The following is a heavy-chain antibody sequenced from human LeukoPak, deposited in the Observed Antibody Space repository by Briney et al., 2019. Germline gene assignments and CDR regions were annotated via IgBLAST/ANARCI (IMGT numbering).Heavy chain of an antibody. CDR2: RYYRSKLYN. Sequence: SQTLSLTCAVSGDTFSSNSAAWDWIRQSPSRGLEWLVRRYYRSKLYNDYAVSVKSRITITPDTSKNQFSLQLNSVTPEDTAVYYCARGLAAANHQAFDPWGQGTLVTVSS. J-gene: IGHJ5*02. CDR3: ARGLAAANHQAFDP. D-gene: IGHD6-13*01. CDR1: GDTFSSNSAA. V-gene: IGHV6-1*01.